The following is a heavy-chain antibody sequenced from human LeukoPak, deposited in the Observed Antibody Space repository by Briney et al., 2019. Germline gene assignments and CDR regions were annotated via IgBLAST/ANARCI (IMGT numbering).Heavy chain of an antibody. V-gene: IGHV3-48*01. J-gene: IGHJ4*02. CDR2: IGIDSGNT. CDR3: ARDSKYAFDN. CDR1: GFRFSDYS. Sequence: GGSLRLSCAPSGFRFSDYSMNWVRQAPGKGGEGISYIGIDSGNTNYADSVKGRFTISGDKAKNSLYLQMNSLRVEDTAVYYCARDSKYAFDNWGQGTLVTVSS. D-gene: IGHD2-2*01.